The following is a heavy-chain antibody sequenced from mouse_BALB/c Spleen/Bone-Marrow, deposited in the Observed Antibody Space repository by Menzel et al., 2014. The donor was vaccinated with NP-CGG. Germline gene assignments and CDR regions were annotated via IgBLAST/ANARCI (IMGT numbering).Heavy chain of an antibody. CDR3: ARGGANIDY. Sequence: QVQLQQSGAELVMPGASVTLSCKASGHTFPDHWLHWVKQRPGQGLEWIGAIDIPDSYTTYNQKFKGKATLTVDESSSTAYMQLSKLTSEDSAVYYCARGGANIDYWGQGTTLTVSS. CDR2: IDIPDSYT. D-gene: IGHD1-1*02. CDR1: GHTFPDHW. V-gene: IGHV1-69*01. J-gene: IGHJ2*01.